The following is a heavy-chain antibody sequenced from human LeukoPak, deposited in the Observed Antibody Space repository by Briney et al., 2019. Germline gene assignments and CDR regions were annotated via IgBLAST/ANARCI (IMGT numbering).Heavy chain of an antibody. D-gene: IGHD1-26*01. J-gene: IGHJ4*02. CDR1: EFTLSGYA. V-gene: IGHV3-48*01. CDR3: ARSRGSSGSYPFDY. CDR2: ISSSSSTI. Sequence: GGSLRLSCATSEFTLSGYAMNWVRQAPGKGLEWVSYISSSSSTIYYAGSVKGRFTISRDNAKNSLFLQMNSLRAEDTAVYYCARSRGSSGSYPFDYWGQGTLVTVSS.